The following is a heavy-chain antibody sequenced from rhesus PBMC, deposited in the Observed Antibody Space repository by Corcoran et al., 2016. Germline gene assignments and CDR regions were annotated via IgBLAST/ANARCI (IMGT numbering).Heavy chain of an antibody. CDR3: ARDPTRAGTTINGLDS. D-gene: IGHD1-14*01. CDR2: NDGSVEGN. CDR1: GYSISSNY. J-gene: IGHJ6*01. V-gene: IGHV4S14*01. Sequence: QVQLQASVPGLVKPSEILSLTCAVYGYSISSNYWNWIRPLPGEGLEWFGGNDGSVEGNYTNPSLNRRDPLSVDTSKRQFSLQIAGVTAAYTDVYYCARDPTRAGTTINGLDSWGQGVVVTVSS.